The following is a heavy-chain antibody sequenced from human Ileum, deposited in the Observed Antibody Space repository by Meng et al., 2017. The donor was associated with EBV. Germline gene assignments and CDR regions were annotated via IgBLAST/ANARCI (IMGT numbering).Heavy chain of an antibody. CDR2: IYYSGST. V-gene: IGHV4-61*01. Sequence: QVQLQESAPGLVKPSEXLSLTCTAXGGSISSGSYYWSWIRQPPGKGLEWIGYIYYSGSTNYNPSLKSRVTISVDTSKNQFSLKLSSVTAADTAVYYCARTNYDSSGYYNWFDPWGQGTLVTVSS. CDR3: ARTNYDSSGYYNWFDP. CDR1: GGSISSGSYY. J-gene: IGHJ5*02. D-gene: IGHD3-22*01.